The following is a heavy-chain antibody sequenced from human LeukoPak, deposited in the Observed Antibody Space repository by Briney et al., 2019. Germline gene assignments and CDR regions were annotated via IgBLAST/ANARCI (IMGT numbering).Heavy chain of an antibody. Sequence: PGGSLRLSCAASGFTFSSYGMHWVRQAPGKGLEWVAFIRYDGSNKYYADSVKGRFTISRDNSKNTLYLQMNSLRAEDTAVYYCAKDTAVGATWQNIDYWGQGTLVTVSS. CDR3: AKDTAVGATWQNIDY. CDR2: IRYDGSNK. J-gene: IGHJ4*02. CDR1: GFTFSSYG. D-gene: IGHD1-26*01. V-gene: IGHV3-30*02.